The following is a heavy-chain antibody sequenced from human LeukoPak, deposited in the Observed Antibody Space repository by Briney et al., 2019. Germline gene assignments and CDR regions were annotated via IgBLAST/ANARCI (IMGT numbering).Heavy chain of an antibody. V-gene: IGHV5-51*01. CDR3: ARSLYSSSRGWFDP. J-gene: IGHJ5*02. CDR1: GYSFTSYW. D-gene: IGHD6-13*01. Sequence: GESLKISCKGSGYSFTSYWIGWVREMPGKGLEWMGITYPGDSDTRYSPSFQGQVTISADKSISTASLQWSNLKASDTAMYYCARSLYSSSRGWFDPWGQGTLVTVSS. CDR2: TYPGDSDT.